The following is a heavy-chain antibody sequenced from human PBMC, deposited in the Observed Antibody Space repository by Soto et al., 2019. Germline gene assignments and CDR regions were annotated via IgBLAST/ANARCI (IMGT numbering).Heavy chain of an antibody. V-gene: IGHV3-23*01. J-gene: IGHJ4*02. CDR1: GFTFSSYA. D-gene: IGHD6-13*01. CDR3: AKSSSSWYKFDY. Sequence: GSLRLSCAASGFTFSSYAMSWVRQAPGKGLEWVSAISGSGGSTYYADSVKGRFTISRDNSKNTLYLQMNSLRAEDTAVYYCAKSSSSWYKFDYWGQGTLVTVSS. CDR2: ISGSGGST.